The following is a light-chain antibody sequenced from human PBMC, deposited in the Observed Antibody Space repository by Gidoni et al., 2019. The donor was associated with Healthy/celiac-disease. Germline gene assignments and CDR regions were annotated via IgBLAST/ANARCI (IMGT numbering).Light chain of an antibody. J-gene: IGKJ4*01. CDR1: QSVNSN. V-gene: IGKV3-15*01. CDR2: GAS. Sequence: EIVMTQSPATLSVSPGERATLSCRASQSVNSNLAWYQQKPGQAPRLLIYGASTRATGIPARFSGSGSGTEFTLTISSLQSEDFAVYYCQQYNNWLPLTFGGXTKVEIK. CDR3: QQYNNWLPLT.